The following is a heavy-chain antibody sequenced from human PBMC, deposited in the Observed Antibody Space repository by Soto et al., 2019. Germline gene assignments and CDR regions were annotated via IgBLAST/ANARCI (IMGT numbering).Heavy chain of an antibody. J-gene: IGHJ6*02. V-gene: IGHV1-69*01. D-gene: IGHD3-10*01. Sequence: QVQLVQSGAEVKKPGSSVKVSCKASGGTFSSYAISWVRQAPGQGLEWLGGIIPIFGTANYAQKFQGRVTISADESTSTAYMELSSLSSEDAALYSWARPKRWRENGEYYYGMDVWGQGTTVTVSS. CDR1: GGTFSSYA. CDR2: IIPIFGTA. CDR3: ARPKRWRENGEYYYGMDV.